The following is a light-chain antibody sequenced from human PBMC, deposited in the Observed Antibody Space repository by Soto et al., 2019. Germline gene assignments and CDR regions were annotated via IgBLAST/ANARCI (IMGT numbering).Light chain of an antibody. Sequence: EIVMTQSPATLSLSPGERVTLSCRASQSVSSKLAWYQQKPGQAPRLLIYGASIRATDIPARFSGSGSGTEFTLPISRLQSEDFAIFYCQQYSNWPYTFGQGTKLEIK. V-gene: IGKV3-15*01. J-gene: IGKJ2*01. CDR2: GAS. CDR1: QSVSSK. CDR3: QQYSNWPYT.